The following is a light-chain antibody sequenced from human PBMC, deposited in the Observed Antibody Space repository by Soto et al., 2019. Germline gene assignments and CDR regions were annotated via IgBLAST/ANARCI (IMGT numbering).Light chain of an antibody. J-gene: IGKJ3*01. CDR1: QSVDSS. Sequence: ETVLTQSPATLSLSPGERATLSCRASQSVDSSLASYHQQPGQAPRLLLFRASDRPTALPERFSGSGWGTDFPLTISSLAHEFFAVYYCQHSSNGATFGPGTRVDVK. CDR2: RAS. CDR3: QHSSNGAT. V-gene: IGKV3-11*01.